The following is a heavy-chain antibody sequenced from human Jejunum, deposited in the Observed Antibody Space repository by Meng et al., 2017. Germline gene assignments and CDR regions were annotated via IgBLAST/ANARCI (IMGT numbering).Heavy chain of an antibody. CDR1: GYSFTNHW. Sequence: GESLKISCKGSGYSFTNHWIGWVRQMPGKGLEWVAIIYPDDSDVRYNPSIKGQGTISADKSTSPAYLQRSSLEASDTAMYYCVRSSGWFYFDFWGQGTLVTVSS. J-gene: IGHJ4*02. V-gene: IGHV5-51*01. CDR3: VRSSGWFYFDF. D-gene: IGHD6-19*01. CDR2: IYPDDSDV.